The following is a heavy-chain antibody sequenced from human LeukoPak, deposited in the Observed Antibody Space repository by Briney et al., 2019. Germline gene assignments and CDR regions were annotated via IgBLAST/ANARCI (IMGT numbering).Heavy chain of an antibody. J-gene: IGHJ4*02. CDR3: ARDARDGGNSDYFDY. CDR2: IYTSGST. V-gene: IGHV4-61*02. D-gene: IGHD4-23*01. Sequence: SETLSLTCTVSGGSLSSGSYYWSWIRQPAGKGLEWIGRIYTSGSTNYNPSLKSRVAISVDTSKNQFSLKLSSVTAADTAVYYCARDARDGGNSDYFDYWGQGTLVTVSS. CDR1: GGSLSSGSYY.